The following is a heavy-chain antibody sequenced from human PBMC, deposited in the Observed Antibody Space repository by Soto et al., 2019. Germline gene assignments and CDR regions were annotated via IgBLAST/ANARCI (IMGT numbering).Heavy chain of an antibody. CDR1: GFTFISYA. CDR2: VSIGGST. V-gene: IGHV3-23*01. Sequence: GSLRLSCAASGFTFISYAMGWVRQGPGKGLEWVAVVSIGGSTHYADSVRGRFTISRDNSKNTLSLQMNSLTAEDTAVYFCAKRRGAGGHFDYWGQGALVTV. J-gene: IGHJ4*02. CDR3: AKRRGAGGHFDY. D-gene: IGHD2-15*01.